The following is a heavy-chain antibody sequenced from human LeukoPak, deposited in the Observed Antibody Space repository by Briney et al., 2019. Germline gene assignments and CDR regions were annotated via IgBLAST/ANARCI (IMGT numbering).Heavy chain of an antibody. D-gene: IGHD6-13*01. J-gene: IGHJ4*02. CDR3: ARHAVAALFDY. Sequence: SETLSLTFTVSGGSISSSSYYWGWIRQPPGKGLEWIGSIYYSGSTYYNPSLKSRVTISVDTSKNQFSLKLSSVTAADTAVYYCARHAVAALFDYWGQGTLVTVSS. CDR2: IYYSGST. V-gene: IGHV4-39*01. CDR1: GGSISSSSYY.